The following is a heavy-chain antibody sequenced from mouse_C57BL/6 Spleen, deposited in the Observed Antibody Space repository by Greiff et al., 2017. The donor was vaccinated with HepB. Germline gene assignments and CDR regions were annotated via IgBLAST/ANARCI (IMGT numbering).Heavy chain of an antibody. CDR3: SSSTSQFLFGY. V-gene: IGHV3-8*01. Sequence: VQLKESGPGLAKPSQPLSLTCSVTGYSITSDYWNWIRKFPWNKLEYMVYISYSGSTYYNPSLNSRISITRDTSKTHYYLQLISVNTEDTATYYCSSSTSQFLFGYWGQGTTLTFSS. CDR2: ISYSGST. CDR1: GYSITSDY. J-gene: IGHJ2*01.